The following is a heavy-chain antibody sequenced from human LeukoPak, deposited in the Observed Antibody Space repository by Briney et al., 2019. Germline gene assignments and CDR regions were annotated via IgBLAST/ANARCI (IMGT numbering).Heavy chain of an antibody. J-gene: IGHJ3*02. V-gene: IGHV1-24*01. CDR3: ARDQGYGDYFILGAFDI. CDR2: FDPEDGET. CDR1: GYTLTELS. D-gene: IGHD4-17*01. Sequence: ASVKVSCKVSGYTLTELSMHWVRQAPGKGLEWMGGFDPEDGETIYAQKFQGRVTMTEDTSTDTAYMELSSLRSEDTAVYYCARDQGYGDYFILGAFDIWGQGTMVTVSS.